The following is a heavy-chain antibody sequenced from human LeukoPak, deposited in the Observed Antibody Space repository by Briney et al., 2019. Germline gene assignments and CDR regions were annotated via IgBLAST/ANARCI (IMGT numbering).Heavy chain of an antibody. J-gene: IGHJ6*02. Sequence: GASVKVSCKASGYTFTGYYMHWVRQAPGQGLEWMGWINPNSGGTNYAQKFQGRVTMTRDTSISTAYMELSRLRSDDTAVYYCANTVTTGYYYYYGMDVWGQGTTVTVS. D-gene: IGHD4-17*01. CDR2: INPNSGGT. CDR3: ANTVTTGYYYYYGMDV. V-gene: IGHV1-2*02. CDR1: GYTFTGYY.